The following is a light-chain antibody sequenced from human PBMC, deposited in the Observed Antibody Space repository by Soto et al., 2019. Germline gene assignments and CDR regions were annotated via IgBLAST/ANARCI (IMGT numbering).Light chain of an antibody. J-gene: IGKJ5*01. Sequence: DTVFTQSPGTLSLSPGGRATPSRRASQSVNSRYIAWYQVKPGQAPRLLIYEASSRATGIPDRFSGGGSGTDFTLSISKVEPEDFAVYYCQKYGRPPRATFGQGTRLEIK. CDR1: QSVNSRY. CDR3: QKYGRPPRAT. CDR2: EAS. V-gene: IGKV3-20*01.